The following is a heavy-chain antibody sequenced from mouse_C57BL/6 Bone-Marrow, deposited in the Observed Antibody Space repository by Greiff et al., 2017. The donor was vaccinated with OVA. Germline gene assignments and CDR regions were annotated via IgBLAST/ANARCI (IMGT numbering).Heavy chain of an antibody. Sequence: VQLQQPGAELVKPGASVKMSCKASGYTFTSYWITWVKQRPGQGLEWLGDIYPGSGSTNYNEKFKSKATLTVDTSSSAAYMQLSMLTSEDSAVYYCASEETGYYFDYWGQGTTLTVSS. J-gene: IGHJ2*01. CDR1: GYTFTSYW. CDR2: IYPGSGST. CDR3: ASEETGYYFDY. V-gene: IGHV1-55*01.